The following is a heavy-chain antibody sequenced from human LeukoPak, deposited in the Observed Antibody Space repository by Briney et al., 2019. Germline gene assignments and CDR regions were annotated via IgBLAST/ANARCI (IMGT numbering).Heavy chain of an antibody. CDR3: ARMGSRFVAAQYYFDY. CDR1: GFTFSSYS. V-gene: IGHV3-21*01. CDR2: ISSSSSYK. J-gene: IGHJ4*02. Sequence: GGSLRLSCAASGFTFSSYSMNWVRQAPGKGLEWVSSISSSSSYKYYADSVKGRFTISRDNAKNSLYLQMNSLRAEDTAVYYCARMGSRFVAAQYYFDYWGQGTLVTVSS. D-gene: IGHD6-13*01.